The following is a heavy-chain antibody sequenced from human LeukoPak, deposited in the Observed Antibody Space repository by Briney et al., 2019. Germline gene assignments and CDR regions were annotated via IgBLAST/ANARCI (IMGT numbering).Heavy chain of an antibody. CDR3: ARDAVGATRWFDP. D-gene: IGHD1-26*01. J-gene: IGHJ5*02. Sequence: GASVKVSCKASGYTFTAYYIHWVRQVPGQGLEWMGWISAYNGNTNYAQKLQGRVTMTTDTSTSTAYMKLRSLRSDDTAVYYCARDAVGATRWFDPWGQGTLVTVSS. CDR2: ISAYNGNT. CDR1: GYTFTAYY. V-gene: IGHV1-18*04.